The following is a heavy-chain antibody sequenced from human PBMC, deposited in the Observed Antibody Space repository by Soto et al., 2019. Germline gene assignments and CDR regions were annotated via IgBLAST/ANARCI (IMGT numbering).Heavy chain of an antibody. CDR3: ARVLYDSSGYAY. V-gene: IGHV3-30-3*01. J-gene: IGHJ4*02. D-gene: IGHD3-22*01. Sequence: GGSLRLSCAASGFTFSSYAMHWVRQAPGKGLEWVAVISYDGSNKYYADSVKGRFTISGDNSKNTLYLQMNSLRAEDTAVYYCARVLYDSSGYAYWGQGTLVTVSS. CDR1: GFTFSSYA. CDR2: ISYDGSNK.